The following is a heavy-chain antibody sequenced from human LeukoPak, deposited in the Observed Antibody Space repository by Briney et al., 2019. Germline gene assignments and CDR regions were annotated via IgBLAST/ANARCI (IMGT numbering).Heavy chain of an antibody. J-gene: IGHJ4*02. CDR1: GGSFSGYY. CDR2: INHSGST. CDR3: ARARREMVDY. D-gene: IGHD5-24*01. Sequence: PSETLSLTCAVYGGSFSGYYWSWIRQPPGKGLEWIGEINHSGSTNYNPSLKSRVTISLDTSNNQFSLKLSSVTAADTAVYYCARARREMVDYWGQGTLVTVSS. V-gene: IGHV4-34*01.